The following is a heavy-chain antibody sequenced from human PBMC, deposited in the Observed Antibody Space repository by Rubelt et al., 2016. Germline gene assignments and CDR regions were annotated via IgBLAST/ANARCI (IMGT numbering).Heavy chain of an antibody. Sequence: QVQLQESGPGLVKPSETLSLTCTVSGYSISSGYYWGWIRQPPGKGLEGIGSIYHSGGTYYNPSRKSRVTISVATAKNQFSLKLSSVTAADTAVYYCARDHSSGWYLEGFFDYWGQGTLVTVSS. V-gene: IGHV4-38-2*02. J-gene: IGHJ4*02. CDR1: GYSISSGYY. D-gene: IGHD6-19*01. CDR3: ARDHSSGWYLEGFFDY. CDR2: IYHSGGT.